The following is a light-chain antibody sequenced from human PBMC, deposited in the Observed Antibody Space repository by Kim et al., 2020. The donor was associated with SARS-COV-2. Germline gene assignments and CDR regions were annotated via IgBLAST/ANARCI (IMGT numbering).Light chain of an antibody. J-gene: IGLJ3*02. CDR2: RDS. CDR1: TFPRKY. Sequence: SYELTQPPSVSVSLGQTARITCGGNTFPRKYAYWYQQKSGQAPVLVIYRDSKRPSGIPERFSGSNSGNMATLTISRAQAGDEADYYCYLTDSSTDNRV. CDR3: YLTDSSTDNRV. V-gene: IGLV3-10*01.